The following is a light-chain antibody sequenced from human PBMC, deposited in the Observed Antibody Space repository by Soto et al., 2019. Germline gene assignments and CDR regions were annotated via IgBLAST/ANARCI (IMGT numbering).Light chain of an antibody. Sequence: QSALTQPASVSGSPGQSITISCTGTSSGIGNYNLVSWYQQHPGKAPKLMIYEGSKRPSGVSNRFSASKSGNTASLTISGLQAEDEADYYCCSFAGSSPSFGGGTKLTVL. CDR2: EGS. J-gene: IGLJ2*01. CDR3: CSFAGSSPS. V-gene: IGLV2-23*01. CDR1: SSGIGNYNL.